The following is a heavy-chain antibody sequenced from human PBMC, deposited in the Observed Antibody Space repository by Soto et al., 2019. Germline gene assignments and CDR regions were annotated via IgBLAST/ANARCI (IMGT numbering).Heavy chain of an antibody. V-gene: IGHV1-2*04. CDR1: GYTFTGYY. Sequence: ASVKVSGKASGYTFTGYYMHWVRQAPGQGLEWMGWINPNSGGTNYAQKFQGWVTMTRDTSISTAYMELSRLRSDDTAVYYCARGVYCTNGVCYTPYGMDVWGQGTTVTVSS. CDR2: INPNSGGT. CDR3: ARGVYCTNGVCYTPYGMDV. D-gene: IGHD2-8*01. J-gene: IGHJ6*02.